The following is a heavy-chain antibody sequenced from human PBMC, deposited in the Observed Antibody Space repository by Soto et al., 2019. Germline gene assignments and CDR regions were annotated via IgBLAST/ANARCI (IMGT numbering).Heavy chain of an antibody. V-gene: IGHV4-34*01. D-gene: IGHD3-16*02. CDR1: VGSFSGYY. Sequence: PSETLSLTCAVYVGSFSGYYWSWIRQPPGKGLEWIGEINHSGSTNYNPSLKSRVTISVDTSKNQFSLKLSSVTAADTAVYYCARTGYYDYIWGSYRSRYFDYWGQGTLVTVSS. J-gene: IGHJ4*02. CDR3: ARTGYYDYIWGSYRSRYFDY. CDR2: INHSGST.